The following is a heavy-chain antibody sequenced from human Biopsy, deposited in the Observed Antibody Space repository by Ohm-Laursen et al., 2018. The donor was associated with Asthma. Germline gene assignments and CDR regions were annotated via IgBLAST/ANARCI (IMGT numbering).Heavy chain of an antibody. Sequence: SLRLSCAASGFSFDDCAMHWVRQAPGKGLEWVSSISWNSGNIDYADSVKGRFTISRDNAKNSLYLQMQSLRPEDTAFNYCAKSADYYDSTDYLDFWGRGTLVTVSS. CDR1: GFSFDDCA. CDR3: AKSADYYDSTDYLDF. CDR2: ISWNSGNI. J-gene: IGHJ4*01. V-gene: IGHV3-9*01. D-gene: IGHD3-22*01.